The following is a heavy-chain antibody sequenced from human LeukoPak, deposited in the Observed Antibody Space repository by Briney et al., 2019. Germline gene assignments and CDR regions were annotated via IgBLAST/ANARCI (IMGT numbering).Heavy chain of an antibody. CDR1: GVSISSYY. J-gene: IGHJ3*02. CDR2: IYTSGST. Sequence: SETMSLTCTVSGVSISSYYWSWIRQPAGKGLEWIGRIYTSGSTNYNPSLKSRVTMSVDTSKNQFSQKLSSVTAADTAVYYCARDGYCSSTSCYSDDAFDIWGQGTMVTVSS. CDR3: ARDGYCSSTSCYSDDAFDI. V-gene: IGHV4-4*07. D-gene: IGHD2-2*03.